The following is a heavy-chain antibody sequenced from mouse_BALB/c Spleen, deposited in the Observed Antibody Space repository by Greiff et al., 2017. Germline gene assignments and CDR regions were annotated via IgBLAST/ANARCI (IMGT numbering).Heavy chain of an antibody. CDR1: GFNIKDTY. J-gene: IGHJ1*01. CDR3: ARPSYGNYGYFDV. CDR2: IDPANGNT. Sequence: EVQLVESGAELVKPGASVKLSCTASGFNIKDTYMHWVKQRTEQGLEWIGRIDPANGNTKYDPKFQGKATITADTSSNTAYLQLSSLTSEDTAVYYCARPSYGNYGYFDVWGAGTTGTVSS. V-gene: IGHV14-3*02. D-gene: IGHD2-1*01.